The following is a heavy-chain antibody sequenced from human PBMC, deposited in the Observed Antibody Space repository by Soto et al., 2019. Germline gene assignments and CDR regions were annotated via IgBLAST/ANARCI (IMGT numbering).Heavy chain of an antibody. CDR1: GYGYAFTNYW. J-gene: IGHJ4*02. V-gene: IGHV5-10-1*01. Sequence: PGESLKISCKGSGYGYAFTNYWISWARQMPGKGLEWMGRIDPSDSYTSYSPSFQGHVTISADKSISTAYVQWSGLKASDTAMYYCARGGIVGSTRSYFDYWGQGTLVTVSS. D-gene: IGHD1-26*01. CDR2: IDPSDSYT. CDR3: ARGGIVGSTRSYFDY.